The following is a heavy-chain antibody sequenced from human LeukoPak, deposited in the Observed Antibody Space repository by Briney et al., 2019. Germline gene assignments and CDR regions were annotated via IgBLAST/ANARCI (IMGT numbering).Heavy chain of an antibody. D-gene: IGHD1-26*01. CDR3: ARGNSGSCPFQAYYYYYGMDV. V-gene: IGHV1-69*13. CDR2: IIPIFGTA. Sequence: EASVKVSCKASGGTFSSYAISWVRQAPGQGLEWMGGIIPIFGTANYAQKFQGRVTITADESTSTAYMELSSLRSEDTAVYYCARGNSGSCPFQAYYYYYGMDVWGQGTTVTVSS. CDR1: GGTFSSYA. J-gene: IGHJ6*02.